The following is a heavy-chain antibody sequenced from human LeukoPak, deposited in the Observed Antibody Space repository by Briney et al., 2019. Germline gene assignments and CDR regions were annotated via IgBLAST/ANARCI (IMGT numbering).Heavy chain of an antibody. J-gene: IGHJ4*02. Sequence: ASVKVSCKASGGTFSSYAISWVRQAPGQGLEWMGGIIPIFGTANYAQKFQGRVTMTRDTSISTAYMELSRLRSDDTAVYYCARDHDTAMVNWGQGTLVTVSS. CDR1: GGTFSSYA. V-gene: IGHV1-69*05. CDR3: ARDHDTAMVN. CDR2: IIPIFGTA. D-gene: IGHD5-18*01.